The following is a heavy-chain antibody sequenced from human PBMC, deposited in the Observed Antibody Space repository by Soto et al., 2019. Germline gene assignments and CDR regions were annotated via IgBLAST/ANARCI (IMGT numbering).Heavy chain of an antibody. D-gene: IGHD1-26*01. CDR1: GGTFSSYA. J-gene: IGHJ3*02. CDR2: IIPIFGTA. CDR3: RLVGATVDAFDI. Sequence: QVQLVQSGAEVKKPGSSVKVSCKASGGTFSSYAISWVRQAPGQGLEWMGGIIPIFGTANYAQKFQGRVTITADDATSTAYMELSSLRSEDTAVYYCRLVGATVDAFDIWGQGTMVTVSS. V-gene: IGHV1-69*12.